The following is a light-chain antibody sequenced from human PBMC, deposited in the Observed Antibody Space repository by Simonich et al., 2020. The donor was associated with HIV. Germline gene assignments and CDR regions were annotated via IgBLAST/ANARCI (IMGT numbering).Light chain of an antibody. CDR3: QQYDNLPIT. CDR2: AAS. CDR1: QSISSY. J-gene: IGKJ5*01. Sequence: DIQMTQSPSSLSASVGDRVTITCRASQSISSYLNWYQQKQGKSPKLLIYAASSLQSGVPSRFSCSGSGTDFTLTISSLQPEDIATYYCQQYDNLPITFGQGTRLEIK. V-gene: IGKV1-39*01.